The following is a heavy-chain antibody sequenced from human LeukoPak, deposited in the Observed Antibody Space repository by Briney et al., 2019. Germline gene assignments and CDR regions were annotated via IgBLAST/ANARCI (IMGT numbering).Heavy chain of an antibody. Sequence: PGGSLRLSCVVSGIIFRNDWMNWVRQTPGKGLEWVGLIKSKVDGGTTDYAAPVKGRFTISRDDSKNTLYLQMSSLKIEDTAIYYCTKDPPLTGGVYSAHWGPGTLVTVSS. CDR1: GIIFRNDW. J-gene: IGHJ4*02. CDR2: IKSKVDGGTT. D-gene: IGHD7-27*01. V-gene: IGHV3-15*07. CDR3: TKDPPLTGGVYSAH.